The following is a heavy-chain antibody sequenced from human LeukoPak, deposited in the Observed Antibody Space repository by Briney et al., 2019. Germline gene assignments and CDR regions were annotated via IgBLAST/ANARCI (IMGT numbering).Heavy chain of an antibody. CDR3: AKVVSGYHFDY. D-gene: IGHD5-12*01. CDR2: ISGSGGNT. J-gene: IGHJ4*02. V-gene: IGHV3-23*01. CDR1: GFTFSSYG. Sequence: GGSLRLSCAASGFTFSSYGMSWVRRAPGKGPEWVSGISGSGGNTYYADSVKGRFTISRDNYQNTLYLQMNTLRAEDTAVYYCAKVVSGYHFDYWGQGTLVTVSS.